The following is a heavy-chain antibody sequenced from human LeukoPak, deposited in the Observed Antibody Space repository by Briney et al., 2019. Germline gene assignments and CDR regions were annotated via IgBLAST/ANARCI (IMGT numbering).Heavy chain of an antibody. D-gene: IGHD2-2*01. CDR1: GDSISSGSYY. J-gene: IGHJ5*02. V-gene: IGHV4-61*10. Sequence: SETLSLTCTVSGDSISSGSYYWSWIRQPAGKGLEWIGYIYYSGSTNYNPSLKSRVTISVDTSKNQFSLKLSSVTAADTAVYYCARGGEVGVVPAAGFDPWGQGTLVTVSS. CDR2: IYYSGST. CDR3: ARGGEVGVVPAAGFDP.